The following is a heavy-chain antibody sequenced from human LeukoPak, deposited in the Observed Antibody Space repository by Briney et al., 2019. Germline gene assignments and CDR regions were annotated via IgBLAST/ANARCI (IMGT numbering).Heavy chain of an antibody. Sequence: VASVKVSCKASGYSFRSYGLSWVRQAPGQGLEWMGWISPYNGNTNYAQKFQGRVTMTTDTSTSTAYMELRSLRSDDTAVYYCAGGCKGGSCYYYWGQGTLVTVSS. CDR1: GYSFRSYG. CDR2: ISPYNGNT. V-gene: IGHV1-18*01. J-gene: IGHJ4*02. CDR3: AGGCKGGSCYYY. D-gene: IGHD2-15*01.